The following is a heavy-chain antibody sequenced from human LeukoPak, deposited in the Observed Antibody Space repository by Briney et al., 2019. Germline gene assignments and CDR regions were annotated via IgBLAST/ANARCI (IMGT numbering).Heavy chain of an antibody. Sequence: PSETLSLTCTVSGGSISSSSYYWGWIRQPPGKGLEWIGSIYYSGSTYYNPSLKSRVTISVDTSKNQFSLKLSSVTAADTAVYYCARGEGLLWYIWGQGTMVTVSS. V-gene: IGHV4-39*01. CDR3: ARGEGLLWYI. D-gene: IGHD3-10*01. CDR1: GGSISSSSYY. CDR2: IYYSGST. J-gene: IGHJ3*02.